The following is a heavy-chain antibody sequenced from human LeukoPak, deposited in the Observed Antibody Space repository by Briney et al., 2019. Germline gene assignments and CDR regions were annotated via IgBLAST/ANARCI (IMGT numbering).Heavy chain of an antibody. CDR1: GGSISSSSYY. V-gene: IGHV4-39*01. J-gene: IGHJ4*02. D-gene: IGHD3-10*01. CDR3: ARHFREYYYGSGSYPYYFDY. Sequence: SETLSLTCTVSGGSISSSSYYWGWIRQPPGKGLEWIGSIYYSGSTYYNPSLKSRVTISVDTSKNQFSLKLSSVTAADTAVNYCARHFREYYYGSGSYPYYFDYWGQGTLVTVSS. CDR2: IYYSGST.